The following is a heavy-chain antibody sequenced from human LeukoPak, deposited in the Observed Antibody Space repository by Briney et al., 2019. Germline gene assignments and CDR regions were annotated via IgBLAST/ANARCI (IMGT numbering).Heavy chain of an antibody. Sequence: SETPSLTCAVYGGSFSGYYWSWIRQPPGKGLEWIGEINHSGSTNYNPSLKSRVTISVDTSKNQFSLKLSSVTAADTAVYYCARGGNRYSSSWYLFDYWGQGTLVTVSS. CDR3: ARGGNRYSSSWYLFDY. CDR2: INHSGST. CDR1: GGSFSGYY. V-gene: IGHV4-34*01. D-gene: IGHD6-13*01. J-gene: IGHJ4*02.